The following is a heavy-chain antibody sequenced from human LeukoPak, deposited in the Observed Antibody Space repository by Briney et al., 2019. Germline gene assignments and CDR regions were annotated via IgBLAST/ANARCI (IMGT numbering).Heavy chain of an antibody. V-gene: IGHV4-39*07. D-gene: IGHD3-3*01. CDR3: ARADYDFWSGYSPIYYYYMDV. CDR1: GGSISSSSYY. J-gene: IGHJ6*03. CDR2: IYYSGST. Sequence: SETLSLTCTVSGGSISSSSYYWGWIRQPPGKGLEWIGSIYYSGSTYYNPSLKSRVTIPVDTSKNQFSLKLSSVTAADTAVYYCARADYDFWSGYSPIYYYYMDVWGKGTTVTVSS.